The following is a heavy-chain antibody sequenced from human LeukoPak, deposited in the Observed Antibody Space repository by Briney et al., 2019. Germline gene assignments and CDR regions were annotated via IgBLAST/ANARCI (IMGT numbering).Heavy chain of an antibody. J-gene: IGHJ4*02. CDR2: IKQDGSQK. V-gene: IGHV3-7*01. Sequence: GGSLRLSCAASGFTFSRYWMSWVRQAPGKGLEWVANIKQDGSQKYYVDSVKGRFTISRDNAKNSLYLQMNSLRAEDTAVYYCARVHIVVVPGAIVPHFDYWGQGTLVTVSS. CDR1: GFTFSRYW. CDR3: ARVHIVVVPGAIVPHFDY. D-gene: IGHD2-2*02.